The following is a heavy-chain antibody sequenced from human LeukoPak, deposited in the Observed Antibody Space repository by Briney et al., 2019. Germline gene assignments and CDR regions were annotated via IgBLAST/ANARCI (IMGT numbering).Heavy chain of an antibody. CDR1: GYTFTSYA. CDR3: ARGGLVVVPAAIYNWFDP. J-gene: IGHJ5*02. CDR2: INAGNGNT. Sequence: ASVKVSCKASGYTFTSYAMHWMRQAPGRRLEWMGWINAGNGNTKYSQKFQGRVTITRDTSASTAYMELSSLRSEDTAVYYCARGGLVVVPAAIYNWFDPWGQGTLVTVSS. V-gene: IGHV1-3*01. D-gene: IGHD2-2*01.